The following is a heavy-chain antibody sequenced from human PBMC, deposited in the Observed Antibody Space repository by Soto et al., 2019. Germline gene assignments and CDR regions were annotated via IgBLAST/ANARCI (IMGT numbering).Heavy chain of an antibody. V-gene: IGHV4-39*01. Sequence: SETLSLTCTVSGGSISSSSYYWGWIRQPPGKGLEWIGSIYYSGSTYYNPSLKSRVTISVDTSKNQFSLKLSSVTAADTAVYYCASTAAGSYNWFDPWGQGTLVTVSS. CDR2: IYYSGST. CDR1: GGSISSSSYY. J-gene: IGHJ5*02. CDR3: ASTAAGSYNWFDP. D-gene: IGHD6-13*01.